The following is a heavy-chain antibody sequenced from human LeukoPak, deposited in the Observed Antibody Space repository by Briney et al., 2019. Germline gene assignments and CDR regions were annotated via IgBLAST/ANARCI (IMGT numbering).Heavy chain of an antibody. CDR1: GFTFRSYE. CDR3: ARDRGAGSSSWTGTFDY. J-gene: IGHJ4*02. Sequence: GGSLRLSCEDSGFTFRSYEMNWVRQAPGKGLEWIAYLSSSGSAFSYADSVKGRFTISRDNSKNTLYLQMNSLRAEDTAVYYCARDRGAGSSSWTGTFDYWGQGTLVTVSS. V-gene: IGHV3-48*03. D-gene: IGHD6-13*01. CDR2: LSSSGSAF.